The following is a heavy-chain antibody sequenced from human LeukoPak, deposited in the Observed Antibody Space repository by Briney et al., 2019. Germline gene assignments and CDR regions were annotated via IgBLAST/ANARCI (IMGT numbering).Heavy chain of an antibody. CDR2: IIPILGIA. J-gene: IGHJ4*02. CDR3: ARENDFWSGYSPTTPYYFDY. CDR1: GGTFSSYA. V-gene: IGHV1-69*04. Sequence: SVKVSCTASGGTFSSYAISWVRQAPGQGLEWMGRIIPILGIANYAQKFQGRVTITADKSTSTAYMELSSLRSEDTAVYYCARENDFWSGYSPTTPYYFDYWGQGTLVTVSS. D-gene: IGHD3-3*01.